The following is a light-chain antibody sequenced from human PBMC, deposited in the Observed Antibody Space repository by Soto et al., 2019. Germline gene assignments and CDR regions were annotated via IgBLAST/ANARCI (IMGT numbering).Light chain of an antibody. CDR1: QSVSSNY. CDR3: QQYGSSYPWT. J-gene: IGKJ1*01. Sequence: EIVLTQSPGTLSLYPGERATLSCRASQSVSSNYLAWYQQKPGQAPRLLIYGASSRATGIPDRFSGSGSGTDFTLTIRRLEPEDFAVYYCQQYGSSYPWTFGQGTKVDIK. V-gene: IGKV3-20*01. CDR2: GAS.